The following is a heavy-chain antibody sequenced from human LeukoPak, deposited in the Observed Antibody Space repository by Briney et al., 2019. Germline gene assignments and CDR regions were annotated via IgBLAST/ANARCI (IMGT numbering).Heavy chain of an antibody. Sequence: SETLSLTCTVSGGSISSSSYYWGWIRQPPGKGLEWIGSIYYSGSTYYNPSLKSRITISVDTSKNQFSLKLSSVTAADTAVYYCARAQSNQMATKIWGQGTLVTVSS. CDR2: IYYSGST. J-gene: IGHJ4*02. CDR1: GGSISSSSYY. V-gene: IGHV4-39*07. D-gene: IGHD5-24*01. CDR3: ARAQSNQMATKI.